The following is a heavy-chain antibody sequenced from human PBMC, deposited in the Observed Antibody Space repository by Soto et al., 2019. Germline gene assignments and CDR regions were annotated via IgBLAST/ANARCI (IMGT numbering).Heavy chain of an antibody. CDR3: AKDYDYVWGSYRLFDY. Sequence: GGSLRLSCAASGFTFSSYAMSWVRQAPGKGLEWVSAISGSGGSTYYADSVKGRFTISRDNSKNTLYLQMNSLRAEDTAVYYCAKDYDYVWGSYRLFDYWGQGTLVTVSS. V-gene: IGHV3-23*01. D-gene: IGHD3-16*02. J-gene: IGHJ4*02. CDR1: GFTFSSYA. CDR2: ISGSGGST.